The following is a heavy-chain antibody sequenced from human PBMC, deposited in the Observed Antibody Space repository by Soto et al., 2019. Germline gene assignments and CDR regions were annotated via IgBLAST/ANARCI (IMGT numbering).Heavy chain of an antibody. CDR2: IYYRGST. J-gene: IGHJ5*02. CDR1: GGSISSGIYY. CDR3: ARDKAAAEFDT. V-gene: IGHV4-61*01. Sequence: QVHLQESGPGLVKPSETLSLTCTVSGGSISSGIYYWSWIRQPPGKRLEWFGFIYYRGSTDYNPSLKSRVNMSEDTSKNQFSLELSSVTTADTAVYYCARDKAAAEFDTWGQGTLVTVYS. D-gene: IGHD6-13*01.